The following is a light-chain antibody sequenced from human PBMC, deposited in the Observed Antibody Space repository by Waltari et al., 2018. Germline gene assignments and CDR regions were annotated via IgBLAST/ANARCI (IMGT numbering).Light chain of an antibody. Sequence: QSVLTQPPSVSGAPGQRVTISCTGSGSNIGAGYDVHWYQHIPRASPKLLIYGSSTRPLGVPDRFFGSTSGTSASLAITGLQAEDEADYYCQSYDTSLSVVFGGGTKLTVL. CDR1: GSNIGAGYD. V-gene: IGLV1-40*01. CDR2: GSS. J-gene: IGLJ3*02. CDR3: QSYDTSLSVV.